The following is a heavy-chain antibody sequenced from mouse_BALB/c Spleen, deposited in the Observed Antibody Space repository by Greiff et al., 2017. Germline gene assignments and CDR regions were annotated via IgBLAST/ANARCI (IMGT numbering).Heavy chain of an antibody. CDR3: ARSLDYYGSSYDYAMDY. Sequence: DVQLQESGPDLVKPSQSLSLTCTVTGYSITSGYSWHWIRQFPGNKLEWMGYIHYSGSTNYNPSLKSRISITRDTSKNQFFLQLNSVTTEDTATYYCARSLDYYGSSYDYAMDYWGQGTSVTVSS. D-gene: IGHD1-1*01. V-gene: IGHV3-1*02. J-gene: IGHJ4*01. CDR2: IHYSGST. CDR1: GYSITSGYS.